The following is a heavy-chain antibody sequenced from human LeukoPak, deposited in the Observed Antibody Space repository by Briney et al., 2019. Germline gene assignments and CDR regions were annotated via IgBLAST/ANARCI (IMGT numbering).Heavy chain of an antibody. V-gene: IGHV4-39*01. Sequence: SETLSLTCTVSGGSISSSSYYWGWIRQPPGKGLEWIGSIYYSGSTYYNPSLKSRVTISVDTSKNQFPLKLSSVTAADTAVYYCARHARRGGYDDYWGQGTLVTVSS. CDR2: IYYSGST. D-gene: IGHD5-12*01. J-gene: IGHJ4*02. CDR1: GGSISSSSYY. CDR3: ARHARRGGYDDY.